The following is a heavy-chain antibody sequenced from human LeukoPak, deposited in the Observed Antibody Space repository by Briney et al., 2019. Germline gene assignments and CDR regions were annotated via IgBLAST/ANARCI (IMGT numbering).Heavy chain of an antibody. J-gene: IGHJ4*02. CDR1: GGSISSYY. CDR2: IYYSGST. Sequence: SETLSLTCTVSGGSISSYYWSWIRQPPGKGLEWIGYIYYSGSTNYNPSLKSRVSISVDSSKNQFSLKVSSVTAAETAVYYCARGSDTAAGLYWGQGTLVTVSS. D-gene: IGHD6-13*01. CDR3: ARGSDTAAGLY. V-gene: IGHV4-59*12.